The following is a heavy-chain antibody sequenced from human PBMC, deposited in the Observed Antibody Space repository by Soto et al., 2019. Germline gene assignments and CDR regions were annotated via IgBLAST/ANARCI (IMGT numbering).Heavy chain of an antibody. CDR1: VFTFSSYE. CDR2: ISSSGVTI. CDR3: ARVTFGMDV. V-gene: IGHV3-48*03. Sequence: GVSLRRSCAASVFTFSSYEMTWVRQPPGKGLEWVSHISSSGVTIYYADSVKGRFTISRDNAKNSLYLQMSSLRAEDTAVYYCARVTFGMDVWGQGTTVTVSS. D-gene: IGHD4-4*01. J-gene: IGHJ6*02.